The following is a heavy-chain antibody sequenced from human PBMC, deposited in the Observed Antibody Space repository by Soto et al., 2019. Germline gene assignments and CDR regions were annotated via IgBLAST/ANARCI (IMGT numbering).Heavy chain of an antibody. CDR3: KRGIRHGMDV. CDR1: GGTFSSYA. Sequence: SVKVSFRASGGTFSSYAISWVRQAPGQGLEWMGGIIPIFGTANYAQKFQGRVTITADESKSTAYMELSSLRSEDTAVYYCKRGIRHGMDVWGQGTTVTVS. J-gene: IGHJ6*02. D-gene: IGHD3-10*01. V-gene: IGHV1-69*13. CDR2: IIPIFGTA.